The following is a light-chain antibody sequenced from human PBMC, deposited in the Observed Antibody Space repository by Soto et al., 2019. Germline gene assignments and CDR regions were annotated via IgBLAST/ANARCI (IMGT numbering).Light chain of an antibody. J-gene: IGKJ5*01. CDR1: HSVSISF. V-gene: IGKV3-20*01. CDR3: QQYGSSPRT. Sequence: EIVLTQSPGTLSLSPGERATLSCRASHSVSISFLAWYQQKRGQPPRLLIYGASNRATGIPDRFSGSGSGTDFTLTISRLEPEDFAVYYCQQYGSSPRTFCQGARLEIK. CDR2: GAS.